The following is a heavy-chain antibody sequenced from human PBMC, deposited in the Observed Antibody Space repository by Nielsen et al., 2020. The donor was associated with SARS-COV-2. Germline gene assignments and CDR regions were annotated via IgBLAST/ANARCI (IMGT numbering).Heavy chain of an antibody. V-gene: IGHV3-74*01. CDR3: AREMGVIYYYMDV. CDR1: GFTFSSYA. J-gene: IGHJ6*03. Sequence: GESLKISCAASGFTFSSYAMHWVRQAPGKGLVWVSRINSDGSSTSYADSVKGRFTISRDNAKNTLYLQMNSLRAEDTAVYYCAREMGVIYYYMDVWGKGTTVTVSS. D-gene: IGHD3-10*01. CDR2: INSDGSST.